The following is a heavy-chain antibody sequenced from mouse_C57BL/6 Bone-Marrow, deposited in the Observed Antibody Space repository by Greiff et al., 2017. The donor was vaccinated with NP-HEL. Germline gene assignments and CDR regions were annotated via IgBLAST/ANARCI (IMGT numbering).Heavy chain of an antibody. D-gene: IGHD2-12*01. CDR2: INPNYGTT. Sequence: EVQLQESGPELVKPGASVKISCKASGYSFTDYNMNWVKQSNGKSLEWIGVINPNYGTTSYNQKFKGKATLTVDQASSTANMQLNSLTSEDSAVYYCARSPRAKSSYDGYWYFDVWGTGTTVTVSS. V-gene: IGHV1-39*01. CDR3: ARSPRAKSSYDGYWYFDV. CDR1: GYSFTDYN. J-gene: IGHJ1*03.